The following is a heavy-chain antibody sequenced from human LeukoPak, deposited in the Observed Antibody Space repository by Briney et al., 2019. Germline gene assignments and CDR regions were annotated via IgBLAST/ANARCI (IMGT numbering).Heavy chain of an antibody. J-gene: IGHJ4*02. CDR1: GGSISSYY. D-gene: IGHD6-13*01. CDR3: ARHSAAAKYYFDY. CDR2: IYYSGST. Sequence: SETLSLTCTVSGGSISSYYWSWIRQPPGKGLEWIGYIYYSGSTNYNPSLKSRVTISVDTSKNQFSLKLSSVTAADTAVYYCARHSAAAKYYFDYWGQGTPVTVSS. V-gene: IGHV4-59*08.